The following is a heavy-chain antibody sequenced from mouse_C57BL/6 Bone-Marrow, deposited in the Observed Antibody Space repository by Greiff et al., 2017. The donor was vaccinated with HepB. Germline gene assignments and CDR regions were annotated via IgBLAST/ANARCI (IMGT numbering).Heavy chain of an antibody. D-gene: IGHD2-3*01. Sequence: EVQLVESGGGLVKPGGSLKLSCAASGFTFSSYTMSWVRQTPEKRLEWVATISGGGGNTYYPDSVKGRFTISRDNAKNTLYLQMSSLRSEDTALYYCATYDGYYDFDYWGQGTTLTVSS. V-gene: IGHV5-9*01. J-gene: IGHJ2*01. CDR1: GFTFSSYT. CDR3: ATYDGYYDFDY. CDR2: ISGGGGNT.